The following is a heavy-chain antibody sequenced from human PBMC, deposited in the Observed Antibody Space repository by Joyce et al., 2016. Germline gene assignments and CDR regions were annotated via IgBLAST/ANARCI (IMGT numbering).Heavy chain of an antibody. CDR1: GDSISSDYY. V-gene: IGHV4-30-4*01. CDR3: ARFQDDGDYYDY. J-gene: IGHJ4*02. D-gene: IGHD4-17*01. CDR2: LYYSGRT. Sequence: QVQLQESGPGLVKPSQTLSLTCTVSGDSISSDYYWSWIRQPPGKGLEYIGYLYYSGRTNYNPTLKRRLTTSLDTSKNQFFLRLTSVTAADTAVYYCARFQDDGDYYDYWGQGTLVTVSS.